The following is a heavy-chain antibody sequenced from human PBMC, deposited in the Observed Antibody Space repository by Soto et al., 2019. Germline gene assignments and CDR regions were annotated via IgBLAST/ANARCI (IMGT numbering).Heavy chain of an antibody. CDR1: GFTFKNYG. Sequence: GGSLRLSCVGSGFTFKNYGMHWVRQAPGKGLEWVADFWADGRTTYYADSVKGRFSISRDNVRNTLYLQMDSLRADDTAVYYCARHLSFGSLDFDYWGRGTLVTVSS. J-gene: IGHJ4*02. CDR2: FWADGRTT. D-gene: IGHD3-10*01. CDR3: ARHLSFGSLDFDY. V-gene: IGHV3-33*01.